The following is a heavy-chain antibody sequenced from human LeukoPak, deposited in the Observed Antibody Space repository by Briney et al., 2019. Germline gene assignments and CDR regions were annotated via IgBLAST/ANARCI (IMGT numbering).Heavy chain of an antibody. D-gene: IGHD3-10*02. CDR3: WELGITMVGGV. CDR2: ISSSGSSI. Sequence: GGSVRLSCAASGFTFSSYEMNWVRQAPGQGLEWVAYISSSGSSIYYADSLKGRFTISRDNAKNSLYLEMNSLRSEYTAGYYCWELGITMVGGVWGKGTTVTLSS. V-gene: IGHV3-48*03. J-gene: IGHJ6*01. CDR1: GFTFSSYE.